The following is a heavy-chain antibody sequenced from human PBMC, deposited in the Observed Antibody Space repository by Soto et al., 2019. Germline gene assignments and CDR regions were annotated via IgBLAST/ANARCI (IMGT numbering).Heavy chain of an antibody. CDR1: GFTFSSYA. V-gene: IGHV3-30-3*01. J-gene: IGHJ6*02. D-gene: IGHD3-3*01. CDR2: ISYDGSNK. Sequence: GGSLRLSCAASGFTFSSYAMSWVRQAPGKGLEWVAVISYDGSNKYYADSVKGRFTISRDNSKNTLYLQMNSLRAEDTAVYYCAREGFDDFWSGYSYYYYYYGMDVWGQGTTVTVSS. CDR3: AREGFDDFWSGYSYYYYYYGMDV.